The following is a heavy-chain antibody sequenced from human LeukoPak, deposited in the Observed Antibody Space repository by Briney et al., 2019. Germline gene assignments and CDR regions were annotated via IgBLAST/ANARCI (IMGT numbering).Heavy chain of an antibody. J-gene: IGHJ4*02. D-gene: IGHD3-22*01. Sequence: SETLSLTCIVSGGSISTINYYWGWIRQPPGKGLEWIGTIYYSGSTYHNPSLKSRVTISVDTSKNQFSLKLSSVTAPDTAVYYCARETKTFYFGSSAYYPYSIDSWGQGTLVTVSS. CDR1: GGSISTINYY. V-gene: IGHV4-39*02. CDR3: ARETKTFYFGSSAYYPYSIDS. CDR2: IYYSGST.